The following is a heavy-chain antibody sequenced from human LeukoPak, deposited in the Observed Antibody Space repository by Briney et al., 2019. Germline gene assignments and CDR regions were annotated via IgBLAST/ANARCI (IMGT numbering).Heavy chain of an antibody. V-gene: IGHV5-51*01. D-gene: IGHD5-12*01. CDR2: IYPGDSYT. J-gene: IGHJ4*02. CDR1: GYRFTNYW. CDR3: ARRGDYDYSFDF. Sequence: GESLKISCKGSGYRFTNYWIGWVRQMPGKGLEWMGIIYPGDSYTTYSPSFQGQVTISADKSISTAYLQWSSLKASDTAMYFCARRGDYDYSFDFWGQGTLVTVSS.